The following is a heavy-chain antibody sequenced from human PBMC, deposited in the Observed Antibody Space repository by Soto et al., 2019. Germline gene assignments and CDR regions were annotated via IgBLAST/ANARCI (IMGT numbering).Heavy chain of an antibody. CDR2: ISYDGSNK. J-gene: IGHJ6*02. Sequence: PGGSLRLSCAASGFTFSSYAMHWVRQAPGKGLEWVAVISYDGSNKYYADSVKGRFTISRDNSKNTLYLQMNSLRAEDTAVYYCATLGGNFRIVGATMDYYGMDVWGQGTTVTVSS. D-gene: IGHD1-26*01. V-gene: IGHV3-30-3*01. CDR1: GFTFSSYA. CDR3: ATLGGNFRIVGATMDYYGMDV.